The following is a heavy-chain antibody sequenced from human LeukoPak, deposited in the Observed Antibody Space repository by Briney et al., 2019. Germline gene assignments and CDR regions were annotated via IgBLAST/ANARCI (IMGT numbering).Heavy chain of an antibody. CDR3: TRDAQTCHSSGCWKPSDF. CDR2: INSDGSGT. V-gene: IGHV3-74*01. Sequence: GGSLRLSCAASGFDFRIYWMHWVRQAPGKGLVWVSRINSDGSGTYADSVKGRFTISRDNANNMLYLQMSSLRADDTAVYYCTRDAQTCHSSGCWKPSDFWGQGALVTVSS. J-gene: IGHJ4*02. CDR1: GFDFRIYW. D-gene: IGHD3-22*01.